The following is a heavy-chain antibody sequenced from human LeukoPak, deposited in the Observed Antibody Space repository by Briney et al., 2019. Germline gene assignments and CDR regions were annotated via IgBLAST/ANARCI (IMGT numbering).Heavy chain of an antibody. CDR1: GGSISTYY. CDR2: NYNRGTT. Sequence: SETLSLTCSVSGGSISTYYWSWIRQPPGKGLEWIGYNYNRGTTNYNPSLKSRVTISVDRSKNQFSLSLTSVTAADTAVYYCARERASAGPHFEHWGRGILVTVSS. V-gene: IGHV4-59*01. D-gene: IGHD6-13*01. CDR3: ARERASAGPHFEH. J-gene: IGHJ4*02.